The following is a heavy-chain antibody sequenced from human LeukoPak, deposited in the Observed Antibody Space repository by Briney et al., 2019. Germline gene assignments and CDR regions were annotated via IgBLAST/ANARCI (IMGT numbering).Heavy chain of an antibody. Sequence: ASVKVSCKASGYTFTSYAMHWVRQAPGQRLEWMGWINAGNGNTKYSQKFQGRVTITRDTSASTAYMELSSLRSEDTAVYYCAADYVWGSYRYTTRGWFDPWGQGTLVTVSS. J-gene: IGHJ5*02. CDR2: INAGNGNT. V-gene: IGHV1-3*01. D-gene: IGHD3-16*02. CDR3: AADYVWGSYRYTTRGWFDP. CDR1: GYTFTSYA.